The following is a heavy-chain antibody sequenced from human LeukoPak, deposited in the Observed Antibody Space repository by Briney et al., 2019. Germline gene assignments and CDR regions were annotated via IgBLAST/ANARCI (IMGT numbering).Heavy chain of an antibody. D-gene: IGHD3-10*01. CDR2: ISSSGSTI. J-gene: IGHJ4*02. V-gene: IGHV3-11*01. Sequence: PGGSLRLSCAASGFTFSDYYMSWIRQAPGKGLEWVSYISSSGSTIYYADSVKGRFTISRDNAKNSLYLQMNSLRAEDTAVYYCARAKDTYYYGSGSHAPDYWGQGTLVTVPS. CDR3: ARAKDTYYYGSGSHAPDY. CDR1: GFTFSDYY.